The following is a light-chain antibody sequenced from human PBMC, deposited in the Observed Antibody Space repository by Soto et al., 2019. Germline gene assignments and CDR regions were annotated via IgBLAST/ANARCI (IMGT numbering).Light chain of an antibody. Sequence: EIVMTQSPATLSVSPGERATLSCRASQSVSSNLAWYQQKPGQAPRLLIYGASTRATGIPARFSGSGSGTEFTLTISSRQSEEFAVYYCQQYNNWPPWTFGQGTKVEIK. V-gene: IGKV3-15*01. CDR2: GAS. CDR1: QSVSSN. CDR3: QQYNNWPPWT. J-gene: IGKJ1*01.